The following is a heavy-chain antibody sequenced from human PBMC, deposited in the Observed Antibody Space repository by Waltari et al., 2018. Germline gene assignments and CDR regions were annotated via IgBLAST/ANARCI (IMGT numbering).Heavy chain of an antibody. CDR1: FTFSSYA. Sequence: FTFSSYAMHWVRQAPGKGLEYVSAISSNGGSTYYANSVKGRFTISRDNSKNTLYLQMNSLRAEDTAVYYCAKDRNDGTTYYYGSGSRYFDYWGQGTLVTVSS. J-gene: IGHJ4*02. D-gene: IGHD3-10*01. CDR2: ISSNGGST. CDR3: AKDRNDGTTYYYGSGSRYFDY. V-gene: IGHV3-64*01.